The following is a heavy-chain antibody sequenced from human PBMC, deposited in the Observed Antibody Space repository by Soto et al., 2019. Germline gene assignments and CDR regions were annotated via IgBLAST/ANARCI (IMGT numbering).Heavy chain of an antibody. Sequence: PSETLSLTCTVSGGSISYYYWSWIRQPPGKGLEWIGYIYYGGSTNYNPSLKSRVTISVDTSKNQFSLKLSSVTAADAAVYYCVRYDLWSGYFGYWGQGTLVTVSS. CDR2: IYYGGST. CDR3: VRYDLWSGYFGY. D-gene: IGHD3-3*01. V-gene: IGHV4-59*01. CDR1: GGSISYYY. J-gene: IGHJ4*02.